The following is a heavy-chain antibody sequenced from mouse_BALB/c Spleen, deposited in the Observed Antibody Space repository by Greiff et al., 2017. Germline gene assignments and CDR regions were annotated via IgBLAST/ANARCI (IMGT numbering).Heavy chain of an antibody. J-gene: IGHJ4*01. Sequence: VHLVESGAELARPGASVKLSCKASGYTFTSYWMQWVKQRPGQGLEWIGAIYPGDGDTRYTQKFKGKATLTADKSSSTAYMQLSSLASEDSAVYYCARGNGMASYAMDYWGQGTSVTVSS. CDR2: IYPGDGDT. D-gene: IGHD2-3*01. CDR3: ARGNGMASYAMDY. CDR1: GYTFTSYW. V-gene: IGHV1-87*01.